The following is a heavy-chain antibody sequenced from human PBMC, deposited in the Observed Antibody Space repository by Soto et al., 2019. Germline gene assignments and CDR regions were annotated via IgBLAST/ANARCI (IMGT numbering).Heavy chain of an antibody. CDR1: GFTFDDYA. CDR2: ISWNSGSI. D-gene: IGHD6-13*01. J-gene: IGHJ4*02. V-gene: IGHV3-9*01. CDR3: AKGSSWYLGFDY. Sequence: EVQLVESGGGLVQPGRSLRLSCAASGFTFDDYAMHWVRQAPGKGLVWVSGISWNSGSIGYADSVKGRFTISRDNAKNSLYLQMNSLKAEDTALYYCAKGSSWYLGFDYWGQGTLVTVSS.